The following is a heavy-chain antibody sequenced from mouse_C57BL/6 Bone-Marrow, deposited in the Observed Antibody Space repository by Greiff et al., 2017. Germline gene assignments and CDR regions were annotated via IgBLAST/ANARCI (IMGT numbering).Heavy chain of an antibody. D-gene: IGHD2-5*01. V-gene: IGHV5-6*01. Sequence: EVQLVESGGDLVKPGGSLKLSCAASGFTFSSYGMSWVRQTPDKRLEWVATISSGGSYTYYPDSVKGRFTISRDNAKNTLYLQMSSLKSEDTAMYYCASYYSNYDWGQGTTLTVSS. J-gene: IGHJ2*01. CDR2: ISSGGSYT. CDR1: GFTFSSYG. CDR3: ASYYSNYD.